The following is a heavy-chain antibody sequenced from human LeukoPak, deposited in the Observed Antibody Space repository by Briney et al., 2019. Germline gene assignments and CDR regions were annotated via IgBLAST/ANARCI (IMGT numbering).Heavy chain of an antibody. D-gene: IGHD6-6*01. CDR2: ISGSGGST. V-gene: IGHV3-23*01. J-gene: IGHJ4*02. CDR1: GFTFSSYA. CDR3: AKMGIAARTPFDY. Sequence: GGSLRLSCAASGFTFSSYAMSWVRQAPGKGLEWVSAISGSGGSTYYADSVKGRFTISRDNPKNTLYLQMNSLRAEDTAVYYCAKMGIAARTPFDYWGQGTLVTVSS.